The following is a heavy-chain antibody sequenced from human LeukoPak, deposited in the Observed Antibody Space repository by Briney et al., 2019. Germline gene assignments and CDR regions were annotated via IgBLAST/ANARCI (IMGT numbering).Heavy chain of an antibody. J-gene: IGHJ3*02. CDR1: GYTFTSYG. V-gene: IGHV1-18*01. CDR2: ISAYNGNT. D-gene: IGHD3-3*01. CDR3: ARVDGYFWSGSYSLFDAFDI. Sequence: GASVKVSCKASGYTFTSYGIIWVRQAPGQGLEWMGWISAYNGNTNYAQKLQGRVTMTTDTSTSTAYMELRSLRSDDTAVYYCARVDGYFWSGSYSLFDAFDIWGQGTMVTVSS.